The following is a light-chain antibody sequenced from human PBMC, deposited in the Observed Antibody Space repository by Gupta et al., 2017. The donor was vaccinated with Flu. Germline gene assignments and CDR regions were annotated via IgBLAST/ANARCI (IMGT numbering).Light chain of an antibody. CDR2: ESS. V-gene: IGLV2-23*01. CDR3: CSYSGGNTWV. J-gene: IGLJ3*02. Sequence: ESSQRPSRVSDRFSGSRSGTTASLTISGLQIGDEGTYYCCSYSGGNTWVFGGGTKLTVL.